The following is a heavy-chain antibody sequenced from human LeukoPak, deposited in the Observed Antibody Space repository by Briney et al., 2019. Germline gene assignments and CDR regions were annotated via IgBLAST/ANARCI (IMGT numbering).Heavy chain of an antibody. D-gene: IGHD1-26*01. CDR2: ISYDGSNK. J-gene: IGHJ4*02. Sequence: PGRSLRLSCAASGFTFSSYAMHWARQAPGKGLEWVAVISYDGSNKYYADSVKGRFTISRDNSKNTLYLQMNSLRAEDTAVYYCARDVRSGSYQYYFDYWGQGTLITVSS. CDR1: GFTFSSYA. V-gene: IGHV3-30*01. CDR3: ARDVRSGSYQYYFDY.